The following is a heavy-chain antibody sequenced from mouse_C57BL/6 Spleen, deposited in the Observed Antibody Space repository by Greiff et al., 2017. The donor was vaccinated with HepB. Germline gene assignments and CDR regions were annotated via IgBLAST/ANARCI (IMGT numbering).Heavy chain of an antibody. J-gene: IGHJ3*01. Sequence: DVKLVESGGGLVKPGGSLKLSCAASGFTFSSYTMSWVRQTPEKRLEWVATISGGGGNTYYPDSVKGRFTISRDNAKNTLYLQMSSLRSEDTALYYCAKKAQSFAYWGQGTLVTVSA. D-gene: IGHD3-2*02. CDR2: ISGGGGNT. CDR3: AKKAQSFAY. CDR1: GFTFSSYT. V-gene: IGHV5-9*01.